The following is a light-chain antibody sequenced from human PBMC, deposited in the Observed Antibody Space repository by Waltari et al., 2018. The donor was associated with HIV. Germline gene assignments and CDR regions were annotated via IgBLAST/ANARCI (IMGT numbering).Light chain of an antibody. J-gene: IGLJ3*02. CDR3: AFFTDDNTSL. Sequence: SAVTNPASVSGLPGQSLTISCPGDDSDFGLYIFVSCYQHHPGNVPRLIVYDVDRRDAGISTRVAGSQTGHTASLSFSGLRAEDEAAHYCAFFTDDNTSLFGGGTKVTVL. V-gene: IGLV2-14*01. CDR1: DSDFGLYIF. CDR2: DVD.